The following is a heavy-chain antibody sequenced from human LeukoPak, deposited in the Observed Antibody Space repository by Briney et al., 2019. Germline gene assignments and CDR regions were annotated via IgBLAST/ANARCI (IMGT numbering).Heavy chain of an antibody. CDR1: RGTFSSYA. J-gene: IGHJ3*02. CDR3: ARGRLEGSRGAFDI. Sequence: ASVKVSCKASRGTFSSYAINWVRQAPAQGLEWMGGIIPIFGTANYAQKFQGRVTITADESTSTAYMELSSPRSEDTAVYYCARGRLEGSRGAFDIWGQGTMVTVSS. V-gene: IGHV1-69*13. D-gene: IGHD3-3*01. CDR2: IIPIFGTA.